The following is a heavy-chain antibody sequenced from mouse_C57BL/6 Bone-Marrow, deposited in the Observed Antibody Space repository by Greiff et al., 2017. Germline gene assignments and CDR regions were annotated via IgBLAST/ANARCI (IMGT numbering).Heavy chain of an antibody. J-gene: IGHJ1*03. CDR1: GYTFTSYG. CDR2: IYPRSGNT. V-gene: IGHV1-81*01. Sequence: VKVVESGAELARPGASVKLSCKASGYTFTSYGISWVKQRTGQGLEWIGEIYPRSGNTYYNEKFKGKATLTADKSSSTAYMELRSLTSEDSAVYFCARGGLWYFDVWGTGTTVTVSS. CDR3: ARGGLWYFDV.